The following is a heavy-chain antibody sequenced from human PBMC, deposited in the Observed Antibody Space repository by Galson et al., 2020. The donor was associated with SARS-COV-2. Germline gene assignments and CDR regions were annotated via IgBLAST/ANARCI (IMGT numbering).Heavy chain of an antibody. Sequence: GGSLRLSCAASGFTFSSYALTWARQAPGKGLEWVSPIRGSGGSTYYADSLKGRFTISRDNSKNTLFLQMSSLRAEDTAVYYCAKPKGGYDFRSGYPFDYWGQGTLVTVSS. D-gene: IGHD3-3*01. V-gene: IGHV3-23*01. CDR2: IRGSGGST. CDR3: AKPKGGYDFRSGYPFDY. J-gene: IGHJ4*02. CDR1: GFTFSSYA.